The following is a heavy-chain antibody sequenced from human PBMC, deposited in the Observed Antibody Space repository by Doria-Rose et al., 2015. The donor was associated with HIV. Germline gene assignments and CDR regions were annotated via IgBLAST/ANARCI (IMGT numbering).Heavy chain of an antibody. V-gene: IGHV3-33*06. Sequence: VQLQESGGGVVQPGRSLRLSCAASGFTFSTYGMHWVRQAPGKGLEWGAVMWYDGSNKYYADSVKGRFTISRDNSKNTLYLQMNSLRAEDTAVYYCAKDQWSSSWTNDALDIWGQGTMVTVSS. CDR3: AKDQWSSSWTNDALDI. D-gene: IGHD6-13*01. CDR1: GFTFSTYG. J-gene: IGHJ3*02. CDR2: MWYDGSNK.